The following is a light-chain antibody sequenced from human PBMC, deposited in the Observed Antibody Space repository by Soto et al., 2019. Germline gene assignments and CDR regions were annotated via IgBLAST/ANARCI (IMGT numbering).Light chain of an antibody. V-gene: IGKV2-30*01. Sequence: DVVLTQSPVSLPVALGQPASISCRSSQSLVFRDGNTFLNWYHQRPGQSPRRLIYKVSYRDSGVPDRFSGSGSCTDFTLTISRVEAEDVGLYYCMQATHWPRTFGQGTKVDIK. CDR2: KVS. J-gene: IGKJ1*01. CDR1: QSLVFRDGNTF. CDR3: MQATHWPRT.